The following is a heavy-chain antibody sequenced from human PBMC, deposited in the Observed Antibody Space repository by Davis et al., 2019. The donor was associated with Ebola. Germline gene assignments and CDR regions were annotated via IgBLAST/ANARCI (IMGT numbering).Heavy chain of an antibody. CDR1: GFTFSSYA. CDR2: ISSSGSTI. V-gene: IGHV3-48*04. J-gene: IGHJ4*02. CDR3: ARDGVDCSGGSCYSKFFDY. D-gene: IGHD2-15*01. Sequence: GGSLRLSCAASGFTFSSYAMHWVRQAPGKGLEWVSYISSSGSTIYYADSVKGRFTISRDNAKNSLYLQMNSLRAEDTAVYYCARDGVDCSGGSCYSKFFDYWGQGTLVTVSS.